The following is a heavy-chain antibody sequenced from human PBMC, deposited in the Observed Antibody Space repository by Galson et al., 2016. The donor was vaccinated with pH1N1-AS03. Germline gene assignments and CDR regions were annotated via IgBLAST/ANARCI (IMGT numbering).Heavy chain of an antibody. CDR2: INSDGSIT. J-gene: IGHJ6*02. Sequence: SLRLSCAASGFTFTTYWMHWVRQVPGKGLEWVSRINSDGSITNYADSLKARFTISRDNAKNTLSLQMNSLRAEDTALYSCVRGDGTNYYGADNNMDIWGQGTTVIVSS. CDR3: VRGDGTNYYGADNNMDI. CDR1: GFTFTTYW. D-gene: IGHD3-3*01. V-gene: IGHV3-74*01.